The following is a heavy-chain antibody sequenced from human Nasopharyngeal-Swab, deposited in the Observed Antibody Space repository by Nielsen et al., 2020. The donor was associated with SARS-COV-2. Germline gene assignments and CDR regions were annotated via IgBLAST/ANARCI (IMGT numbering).Heavy chain of an antibody. V-gene: IGHV7-4-1*02. Sequence: WVRQAPGQGLEWMGWINTNTGNPTYAQGFTGRFVFSLDTSVSTAYLQISSLKAEDTAVYYCAREGGYPRYYYYGMDVWGQGTTVTVSS. J-gene: IGHJ6*02. CDR2: INTNTGNP. CDR3: AREGGYPRYYYYGMDV. D-gene: IGHD1-1*01.